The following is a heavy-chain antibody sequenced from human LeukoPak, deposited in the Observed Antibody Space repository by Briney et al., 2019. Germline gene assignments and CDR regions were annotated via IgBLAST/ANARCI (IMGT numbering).Heavy chain of an antibody. CDR2: IYHSGVT. Sequence: SETLSLTCSVSHCSMSSGFHYWGWIRQQPGKGLEWIGYIYHSGVTYYNPSLNSRVSISQDTSKNQFSLELSSVTAADTAVYFCARYDSSGHYSDCWGQGTLVTIFS. CDR3: ARYDSSGHYSDC. D-gene: IGHD3-22*01. V-gene: IGHV4-31*03. J-gene: IGHJ4*02. CDR1: HCSMSSGFHY.